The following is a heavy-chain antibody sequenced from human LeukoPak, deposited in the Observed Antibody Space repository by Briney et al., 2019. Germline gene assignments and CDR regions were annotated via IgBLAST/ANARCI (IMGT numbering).Heavy chain of an antibody. CDR1: GGSISSGSYY. D-gene: IGHD4-17*01. Sequence: SQTLSLTCTVSGGSISSGSYYWSWIRQPAGKGLEWIGRIYTSGSTNYNPSLKSRVTISVDTSKNQFSLKLSSVTAADTAVYCCARDSDDYGDYGDWGQGTLVTVSS. J-gene: IGHJ4*02. CDR3: ARDSDDYGDYGD. CDR2: IYTSGST. V-gene: IGHV4-61*02.